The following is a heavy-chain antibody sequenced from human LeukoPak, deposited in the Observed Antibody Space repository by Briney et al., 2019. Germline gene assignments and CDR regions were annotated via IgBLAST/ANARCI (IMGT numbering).Heavy chain of an antibody. Sequence: GGSLRLSCAASGFTFNNYWMNWVRQAPGKGLGWVANIKQDGSEKYYVDSVKGRFTISRDNAENSLYLQMNSLRAEDTAVYYCARDHTVAGIVFDYWGQGTLVTVSS. D-gene: IGHD6-19*01. CDR1: GFTFNNYW. V-gene: IGHV3-7*01. J-gene: IGHJ4*02. CDR3: ARDHTVAGIVFDY. CDR2: IKQDGSEK.